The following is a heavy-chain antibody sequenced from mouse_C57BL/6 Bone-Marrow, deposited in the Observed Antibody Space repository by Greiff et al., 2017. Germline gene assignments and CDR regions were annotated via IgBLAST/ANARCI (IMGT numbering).Heavy chain of an antibody. V-gene: IGHV1-69*01. CDR2: IDPSDSYT. CDR1: GYTFTSYW. J-gene: IGHJ4*01. Sequence: QVQLQQPGAELVMPGASVKLSCKASGYTFTSYWMHWVKQRPGQGLEWIGEIDPSDSYTNYNQKFKGKSTLTVDKSSSTAYMQLSSLTSEDSAVYYCARDRKGAMDYWGQGTSVTVSS. CDR3: ARDRKGAMDY.